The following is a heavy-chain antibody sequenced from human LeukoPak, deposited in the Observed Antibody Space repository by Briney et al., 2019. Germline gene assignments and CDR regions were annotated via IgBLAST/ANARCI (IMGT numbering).Heavy chain of an antibody. CDR2: INHSGST. CDR3: ARGRYGWLPFDY. CDR1: GGSFSGYY. J-gene: IGHJ4*02. D-gene: IGHD3-16*01. V-gene: IGHV4-34*01. Sequence: SETLSLTCAVYGGSFSGYYWSWIRQPPGKGLEWIGEINHSGSTNYNPSFKSRVTISVDTSKNQFTLKLSSVTAADTAVYYCARGRYGWLPFDYWGQGTLVTVSS.